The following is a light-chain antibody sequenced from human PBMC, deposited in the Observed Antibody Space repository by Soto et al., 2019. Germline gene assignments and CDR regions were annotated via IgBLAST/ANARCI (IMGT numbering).Light chain of an antibody. J-gene: IGKJ4*01. V-gene: IGKV3-20*01. CDR1: QPVSDNF. Sequence: DIVLTQSPGTLSLSPGERATLSCRASQPVSDNFLAWYQQIPGQGPRLLIFGASTRATGIPDRFSGSGSGTDFTLTISRLEPEDCAVYYCQQYGTSARSFGGGTKVEIK. CDR2: GAS. CDR3: QQYGTSARS.